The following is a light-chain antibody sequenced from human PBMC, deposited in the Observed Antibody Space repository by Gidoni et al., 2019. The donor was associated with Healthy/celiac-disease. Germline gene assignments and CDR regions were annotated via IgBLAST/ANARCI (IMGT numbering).Light chain of an antibody. CDR3: QQSYSTHRT. CDR1: QSISSY. CDR2: AAS. V-gene: IGKV1-39*01. J-gene: IGKJ4*01. Sequence: DIQMTQSPSSLSASVGDRVTITCRASQSISSYLNWYQQKQGKAPKLLIYAASSLQSGVPSRFSGSGSGTDFTLTISSLQPEDFATYYCQQSYSTHRTFGGXTKVEIK.